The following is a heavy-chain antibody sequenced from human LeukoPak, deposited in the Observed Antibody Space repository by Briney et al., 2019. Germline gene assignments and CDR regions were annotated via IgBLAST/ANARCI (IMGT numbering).Heavy chain of an antibody. Sequence: PGGSLRLSCAASGFTFSSYEMNWVRQAPGKGLEWVSYISSSGSTIYYADSVKGRFTISRDNAKSSLYLQMNSLRAEDTAVYYCARANHYGDYGDYWGQGTLVTVSS. J-gene: IGHJ4*02. D-gene: IGHD4-17*01. CDR3: ARANHYGDYGDY. CDR2: ISSSGSTI. CDR1: GFTFSSYE. V-gene: IGHV3-48*03.